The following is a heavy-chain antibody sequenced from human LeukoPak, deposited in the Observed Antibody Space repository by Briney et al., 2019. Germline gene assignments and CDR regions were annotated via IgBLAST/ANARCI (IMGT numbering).Heavy chain of an antibody. D-gene: IGHD3-22*01. CDR1: GYTFTGYY. CDR2: INPNSGGT. V-gene: IGHV1-2*02. J-gene: IGHJ4*02. CDR3: ARSPYYYDSRGYYLH. Sequence: ASVKVSCKASGYTFTGYYMHWVRQAPGQGLEWMGWINPNSGGTNYAQKFQGRVTMTRDTSISTAYMELSRLRSDDTAVYYCARSPYYYDSRGYYLHWGQGTLVTVSS.